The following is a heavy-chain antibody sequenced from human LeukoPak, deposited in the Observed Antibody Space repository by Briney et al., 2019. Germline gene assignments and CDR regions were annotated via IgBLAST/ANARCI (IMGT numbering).Heavy chain of an antibody. CDR1: GFPFDIYN. Sequence: GESLRLSCAASGFPFDIYNMNWVRQAPGKGLEWVSTIGGSGDKTFYADSVKGRFTISRDNSKNMLHLQMSSLTGEDTALYYCVRRGDASSGWGDHDYWGQGALVTVSS. J-gene: IGHJ4*02. CDR3: VRRGDASSGWGDHDY. CDR2: IGGSGDKT. D-gene: IGHD6-19*01. V-gene: IGHV3-23*01.